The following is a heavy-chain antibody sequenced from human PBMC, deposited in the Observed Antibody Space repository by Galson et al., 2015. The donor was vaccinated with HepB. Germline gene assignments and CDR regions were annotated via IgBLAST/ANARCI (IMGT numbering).Heavy chain of an antibody. CDR2: ISAYNGNT. CDR3: ASEKGAFYDYGDRDAFDI. CDR1: GYTFTSYG. V-gene: IGHV1-18*01. D-gene: IGHD4-17*01. J-gene: IGHJ3*02. Sequence: SVKVSCKASGYTFTSYGISWVRQAPGQGLEWMGWISAYNGNTNYAQKLQGRVTMTTDTSTSTAYMELRSLRSDDTAVYYCASEKGAFYDYGDRDAFDIWGHWRLAAVSP.